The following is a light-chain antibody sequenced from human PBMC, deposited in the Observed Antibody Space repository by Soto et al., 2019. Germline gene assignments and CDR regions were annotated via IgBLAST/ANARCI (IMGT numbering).Light chain of an antibody. CDR3: AAWDSSLNAHLL. CDR2: SNN. Sequence: QSVLTQPPSASGTPGQRVTISCSGSSSNIGSNPVNWYQQLPGTAPKLLLYSNNQRPSGVPDRFSGSKSGTSASLAISALQSEDEADYYCAAWDSSLNAHLLFGGGTKLTVL. J-gene: IGLJ2*01. V-gene: IGLV1-44*01. CDR1: SSNIGSNP.